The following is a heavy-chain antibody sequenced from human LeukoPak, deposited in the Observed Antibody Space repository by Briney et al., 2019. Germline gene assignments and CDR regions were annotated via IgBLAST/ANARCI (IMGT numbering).Heavy chain of an antibody. V-gene: IGHV1-46*01. J-gene: IGHJ6*03. CDR1: GYTFTSYY. CDR3: ARVLSPGLWFGELLGNYYYYYMDV. CDR2: INPSGGST. D-gene: IGHD3-10*01. Sequence: GASVKVSCKASGYTFTSYYMHWVRQAPGQGLEWMGIINPSGGSTSYAQKFQGRVTMTRDMSTSTVYMELRSLRSDDTAVYYCARVLSPGLWFGELLGNYYYYYMDVWGKGTTVTVSS.